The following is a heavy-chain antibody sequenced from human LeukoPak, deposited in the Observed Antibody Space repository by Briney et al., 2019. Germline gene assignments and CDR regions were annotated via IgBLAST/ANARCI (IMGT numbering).Heavy chain of an antibody. CDR3: ARAPSYCGGDCYLDY. CDR1: GGSFSGYY. J-gene: IGHJ4*02. Sequence: PSETLSLTCAVYGGSFSGYYWSWIRQPPGKGLEWIGEINHSGSTNYNPSLKSRVTISVDTSKDQFSLKLSSVTAADTAVYYCARAPSYCGGDCYLDYWGQGTLVTVSS. CDR2: INHSGST. V-gene: IGHV4-34*01. D-gene: IGHD2-21*02.